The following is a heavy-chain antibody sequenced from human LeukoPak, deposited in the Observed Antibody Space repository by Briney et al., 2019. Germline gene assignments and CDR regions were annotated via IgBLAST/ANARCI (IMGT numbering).Heavy chain of an antibody. CDR3: ARDALSVVAATLGFDP. CDR2: ISGSGNST. D-gene: IGHD2-15*01. V-gene: IGHV3-23*01. CDR1: GFTFNNCA. Sequence: GGSLRLSCAASGFTFNNCAMSWVRQAPGKGLEWVSLISGSGNSTFYADSVKGRFTISRDNAKNTLCLQMNSLRAEDTAVYYCARDALSVVAATLGFDPWGQGTLVTVSS. J-gene: IGHJ5*02.